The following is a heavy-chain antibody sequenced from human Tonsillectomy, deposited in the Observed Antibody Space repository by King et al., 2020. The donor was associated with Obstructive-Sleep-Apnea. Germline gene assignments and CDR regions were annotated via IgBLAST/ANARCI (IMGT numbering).Heavy chain of an antibody. CDR1: AFTFGDYS. CDR2: IRSKTYGWIT. Sequence: VQLVESGGGLVQPGRSLRLSCTGSAFTFGDYSMSWFRQAPGKGLEWGGFIRSKTYGWITEYATSLKGRFTISRDDSKSIAYRQMNSLKTDDSAVYYCTYASGPSLSWGQGTLVTVSS. CDR3: TYASGPSLS. V-gene: IGHV3-49*03. D-gene: IGHD3-10*01. J-gene: IGHJ4*02.